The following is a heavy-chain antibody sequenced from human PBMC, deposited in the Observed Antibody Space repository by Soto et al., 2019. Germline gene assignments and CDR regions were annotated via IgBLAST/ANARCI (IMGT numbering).Heavy chain of an antibody. CDR1: GFTFSSYS. J-gene: IGHJ3*02. V-gene: IGHV3-21*01. D-gene: IGHD3-16*01. CDR2: ISSSSSYI. CDR3: ARDGGGDLKAFDI. Sequence: EVQLVESGGGLVKPGGSLRLSCAASGFTFSSYSMNWVRQAPGKGLEGVSLISSSSSYIYYADSVKGRFTISRDNAKNSLYLQMNSLRAEDTAVYYCARDGGGDLKAFDIWGQGTMVTVSS.